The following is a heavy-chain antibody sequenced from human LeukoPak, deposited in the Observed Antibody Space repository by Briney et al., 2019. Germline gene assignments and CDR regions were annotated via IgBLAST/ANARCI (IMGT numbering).Heavy chain of an antibody. CDR2: IHYSGIT. CDR3: ARVLRYFDWLLVVSRAFDI. D-gene: IGHD3-9*01. CDR1: GGSISNYY. J-gene: IGHJ3*02. V-gene: IGHV4-59*12. Sequence: SETLSLTCTVSGGSISNYYWSWIRQPPGKGLEWIGYIHYSGITKYNPSLQSRVTISVDTSKNQFSLRLSSVTAADTAVYYCARVLRYFDWLLVVSRAFDIWGQGTMVTVSS.